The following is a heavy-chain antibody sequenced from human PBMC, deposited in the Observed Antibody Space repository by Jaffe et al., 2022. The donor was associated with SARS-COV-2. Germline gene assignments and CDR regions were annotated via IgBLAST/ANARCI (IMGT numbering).Heavy chain of an antibody. Sequence: EVQLVASGGGLVQPGGSLRLSCAASGFTFSTYRMNWVRQAPGKGLEWVANIEQDGGEKHYVDSVKGRFTISRDNAKNSLYLQINSLRAEDTAVYYCARGYYYMDVWDKGTTVTVSS. CDR1: GFTFSTYR. CDR2: IEQDGGEK. CDR3: ARGYYYMDV. J-gene: IGHJ6*03. V-gene: IGHV3-7*01.